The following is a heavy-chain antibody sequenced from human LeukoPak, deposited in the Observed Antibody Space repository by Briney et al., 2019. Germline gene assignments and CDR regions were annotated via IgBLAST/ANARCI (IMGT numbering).Heavy chain of an antibody. D-gene: IGHD3-10*01. CDR3: ARLPYGSGAWLRREGRDV. Sequence: PSETLSLTCTVSGVSISSSNSYWSWIRQPPEKGLEWIGEINHVGATNYNPSLKSRVTISVDTSKKQFSLNLTSVTAADTAVYYCARLPYGSGAWLRREGRDVWGKGTTVTISS. V-gene: IGHV4-39*07. J-gene: IGHJ6*04. CDR1: GVSISSSNSY. CDR2: INHVGAT.